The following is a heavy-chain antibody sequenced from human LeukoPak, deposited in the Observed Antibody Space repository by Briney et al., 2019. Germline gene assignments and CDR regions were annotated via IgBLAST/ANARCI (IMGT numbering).Heavy chain of an antibody. Sequence: ASVTVSCTASGYTFTSYYMHWVRQAPGQGLEWMGIINPSGGSTSYAQKLQGRVTMTRDTSTSTVYMELSSLRSEDTAVYYCARAVRADRAIIYFDYWGQGTLVTVSS. CDR3: ARAVRADRAIIYFDY. CDR2: INPSGGST. D-gene: IGHD4-11*01. V-gene: IGHV1-46*01. CDR1: GYTFTSYY. J-gene: IGHJ4*02.